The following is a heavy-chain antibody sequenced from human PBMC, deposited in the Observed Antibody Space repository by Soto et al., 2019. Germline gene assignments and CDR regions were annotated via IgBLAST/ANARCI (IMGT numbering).Heavy chain of an antibody. D-gene: IGHD2-21*01. Sequence: GGSLRLSCAASGFTFSSYGMHWVRQAPGKWLEWVAVISYDGSNKYYADSVKGRFTISRDNSKNTLYLQMNSLRAEDTAVYYCAKDVGRVVIAAFDIWGQGXMVTV. V-gene: IGHV3-30*18. J-gene: IGHJ3*02. CDR2: ISYDGSNK. CDR1: GFTFSSYG. CDR3: AKDVGRVVIAAFDI.